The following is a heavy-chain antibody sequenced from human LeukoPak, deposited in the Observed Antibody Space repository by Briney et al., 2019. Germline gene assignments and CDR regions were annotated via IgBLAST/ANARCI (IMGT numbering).Heavy chain of an antibody. V-gene: IGHV3-43D*03. CDR3: AKAPATTCRGAYCYPFDY. CDR1: GFTFDDYA. J-gene: IGHJ4*02. Sequence: GGSLRLSCAASGFTFDDYAMDWVRHAPGKGRGWVSLISWVGGSTYYAASVNDRLTISRDNSKNTMYMQMNSLRAEDTAVYYCAKAPATTCRGAYCYPFDYWGQGTLVTVSS. D-gene: IGHD2-21*01. CDR2: ISWVGGST.